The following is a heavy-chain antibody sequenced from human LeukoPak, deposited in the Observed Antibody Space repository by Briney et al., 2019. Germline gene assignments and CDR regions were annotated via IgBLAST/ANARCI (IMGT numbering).Heavy chain of an antibody. Sequence: PGRSLRLSCAASGFTFSSYAMHWVRQAPGKGLEWVAVISYDGSNKYYADSAKGRFTISRDNSKNTLYLQMNSLRAEDTAVYYCARPRRDGYNEQAFDIWGQGTMVTVSS. D-gene: IGHD5-12*01. CDR1: GFTFSSYA. J-gene: IGHJ3*02. V-gene: IGHV3-30-3*01. CDR2: ISYDGSNK. CDR3: ARPRRDGYNEQAFDI.